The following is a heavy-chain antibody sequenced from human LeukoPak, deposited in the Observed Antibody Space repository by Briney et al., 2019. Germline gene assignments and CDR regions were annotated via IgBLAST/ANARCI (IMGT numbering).Heavy chain of an antibody. Sequence: ASVKVSCKASGYTFTGYYMHWVRQAPGQGLEWMGWINPNSGGTNYAQKLQGRVTMTRDTSISTAYMELSRLRSDDTAVYYCARAADYGDFHYYCYMDVWGKGTTVTVSS. CDR1: GYTFTGYY. V-gene: IGHV1-2*02. D-gene: IGHD4-17*01. CDR2: INPNSGGT. CDR3: ARAADYGDFHYYCYMDV. J-gene: IGHJ6*03.